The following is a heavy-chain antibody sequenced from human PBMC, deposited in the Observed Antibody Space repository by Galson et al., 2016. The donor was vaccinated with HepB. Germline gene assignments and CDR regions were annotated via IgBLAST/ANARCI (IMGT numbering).Heavy chain of an antibody. CDR1: GGSVNSGSHY. V-gene: IGHV4-61*01. CDR3: ARIKRPASGDYAFDS. J-gene: IGHJ4*02. CDR2: VYHSGTT. D-gene: IGHD4-17*01. Sequence: ETLSLTCTVSGGSVNSGSHYWSWIRRPPGKTLEWIGYVYHSGTTNYNPSLKSRLTVSVNTSKNQFSLTLTSVTAADTAVYFCARIKRPASGDYAFDSWGQGTLVTVSS.